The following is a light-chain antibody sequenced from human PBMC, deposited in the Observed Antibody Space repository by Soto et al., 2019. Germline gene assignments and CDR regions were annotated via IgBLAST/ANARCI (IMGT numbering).Light chain of an antibody. V-gene: IGKV3-20*01. Sequence: EIVLTQSPGTLSLSPGERATLSCRASQSITNSYLAWYQQKPGQAPRLLVYGVSSRATGIPDRFSGSGSGTDFTLTISRLEPEDFAVYYCQQYGSSRFTFGPGTKVDIK. CDR2: GVS. CDR1: QSITNSY. CDR3: QQYGSSRFT. J-gene: IGKJ3*01.